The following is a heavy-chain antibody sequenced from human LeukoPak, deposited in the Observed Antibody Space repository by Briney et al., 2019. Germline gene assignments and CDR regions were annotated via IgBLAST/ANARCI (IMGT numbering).Heavy chain of an antibody. CDR3: AKGGQDFDFWRFDL. CDR2: ISGTGGRT. V-gene: IGHV3-23*01. D-gene: IGHD3-3*01. Sequence: GGSLRLSCAASGFSFTDSAVSWVRHSPGEGLRWVSSISGTGGRTYYADSVKGRFAITRDNSRNTVTLQMNSLTPGDTARYYCAKGGQDFDFWRFDLWGQGILVTVSS. CDR1: GFSFTDSA. J-gene: IGHJ5*02.